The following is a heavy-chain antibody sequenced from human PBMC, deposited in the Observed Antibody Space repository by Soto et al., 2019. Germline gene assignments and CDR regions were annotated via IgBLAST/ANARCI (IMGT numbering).Heavy chain of an antibody. CDR3: ARQGEPYISPRDSLGMDV. J-gene: IGHJ6*02. CDR2: INPHSGDT. CDR1: GYSFINYY. Sequence: QVQLVQSVAELKKPGASVKVSCKSSGYSFINYYIHWVRQAPGQGLEWMGWINPHSGDTDYAKKFQCRVTMTRGPSVSTVFMELNRLTSADTALYWCARQGEPYISPRDSLGMDVWGPGTSVTVSS. D-gene: IGHD3-16*01. V-gene: IGHV1-2*02.